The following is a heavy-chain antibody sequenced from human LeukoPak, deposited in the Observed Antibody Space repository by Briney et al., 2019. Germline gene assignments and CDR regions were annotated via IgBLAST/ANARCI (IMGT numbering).Heavy chain of an antibody. V-gene: IGHV3-43*01. J-gene: IGHJ4*02. D-gene: IGHD3-10*01. Sequence: GGSLRLSCAASGFTFDDYTMHWVRQAPGKGLEWVSLITWDGGSTYYADSVKGRFTISRDNSKNSLYLQMNSLRTEDTALYYCAKGKNTGSYLSHVDYWGQGTLVTVSS. CDR3: AKGKNTGSYLSHVDY. CDR2: ITWDGGST. CDR1: GFTFDDYT.